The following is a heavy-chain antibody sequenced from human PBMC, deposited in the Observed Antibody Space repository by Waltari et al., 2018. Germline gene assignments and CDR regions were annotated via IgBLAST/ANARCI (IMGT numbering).Heavy chain of an antibody. V-gene: IGHV3-30-3*01. Sequence: QVQLVESGGGVVQPGRSLSLAWSASGFTFSSAASPWSRQAPGKGLEWVAVISYDGSNKYYADSVKGRFTISRDNSKNTLYLQMNSLRAEDTAVYYCAREALWFGELDIWGQGTMVTVSS. CDR2: ISYDGSNK. J-gene: IGHJ3*02. D-gene: IGHD3-10*01. CDR3: AREALWFGELDI. CDR1: GFTFSSAA.